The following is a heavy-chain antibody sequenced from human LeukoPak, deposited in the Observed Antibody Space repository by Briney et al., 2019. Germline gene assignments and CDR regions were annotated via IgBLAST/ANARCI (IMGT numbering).Heavy chain of an antibody. CDR1: GGSFSGYY. D-gene: IGHD4-11*01. J-gene: IGHJ4*02. CDR2: INHSEST. Sequence: SETLSLTCAVYGGSFSGYYWSWIRQPPGKGLEWIGEINHSESTNYNPSLKSRVTISVDTSKNQFSLKLSSVTAADTAVYYCARGFNTVSPFDYWGQGTLVTVSS. CDR3: ARGFNTVSPFDY. V-gene: IGHV4-34*01.